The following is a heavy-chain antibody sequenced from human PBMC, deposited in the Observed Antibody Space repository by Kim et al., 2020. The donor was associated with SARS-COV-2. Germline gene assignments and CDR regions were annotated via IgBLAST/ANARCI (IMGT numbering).Heavy chain of an antibody. J-gene: IGHJ4*02. V-gene: IGHV4-31*02. CDR2: GST. Sequence: GSTYYTPSLKSRVTISVDTSKNQFSLKLSSVTAADTAVYYCARVGDYVDYWGQGTLVTVSS. CDR3: ARVGDYVDY. D-gene: IGHD4-17*01.